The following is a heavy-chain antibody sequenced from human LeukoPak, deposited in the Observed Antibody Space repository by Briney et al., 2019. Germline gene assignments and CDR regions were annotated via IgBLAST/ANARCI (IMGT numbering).Heavy chain of an antibody. J-gene: IGHJ6*03. Sequence: GGSLGFSCEASGFPASGNNWSWVRQPPGRGLEGVSVFYGGGSTYYADSVKGRFTISRDNSKNTLYLQMNSLRAEDTAVYYCARGLRGGYSAENCYYYMDVWGKGTTVTISS. D-gene: IGHD5-12*01. V-gene: IGHV3-53*01. CDR2: FYGGGST. CDR3: ARGLRGGYSAENCYYYMDV. CDR1: GFPASGNN.